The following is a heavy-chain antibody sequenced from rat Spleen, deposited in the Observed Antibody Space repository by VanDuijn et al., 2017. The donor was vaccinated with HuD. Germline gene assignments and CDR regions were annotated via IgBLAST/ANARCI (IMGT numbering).Heavy chain of an antibody. V-gene: IGHV5-31*01. CDR1: GFTFNNYW. D-gene: IGHD1-11*01. J-gene: IGHJ2*01. CDR3: TRNYGDY. CDR2: INNTGGST. Sequence: EVQLVESGGGLVQPGRSLKLSCVASGFTFNNYWMTWIRQAPGKGREWVASINNTGGSTYYPDSMKGRFTISRDNATSTLYLQMNILRSEDTATYYCTRNYGDYWGQGVMVTVSS.